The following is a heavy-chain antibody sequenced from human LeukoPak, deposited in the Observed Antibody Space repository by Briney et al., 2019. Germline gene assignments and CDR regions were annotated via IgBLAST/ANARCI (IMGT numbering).Heavy chain of an antibody. Sequence: SETLSLTCAVYGGSFSGYYWSWIRQPPGKGLEWIGEINHSGSTNYNPSLKSRVTISVDTSKNQFSLKLSSVTAADTAVYYRARGRAPYCSSTSCYNGLGKILDPWGQGTLVTVSS. V-gene: IGHV4-34*01. D-gene: IGHD2-2*02. CDR1: GGSFSGYY. CDR2: INHSGST. CDR3: ARGRAPYCSSTSCYNGLGKILDP. J-gene: IGHJ5*02.